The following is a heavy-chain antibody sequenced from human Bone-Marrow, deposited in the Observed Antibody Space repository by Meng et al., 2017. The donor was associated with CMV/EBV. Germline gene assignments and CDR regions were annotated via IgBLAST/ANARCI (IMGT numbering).Heavy chain of an antibody. Sequence: GGSLRLSCAASGFTFSSYSMNWVRQAPGKGLEWVSSISSSSSYIYYADSVKGRFTISRDNAKNSLYLQMNSLRAEDTALYYCASGIVGATKYYYGMDVWGQGTMVTVSS. J-gene: IGHJ6*02. V-gene: IGHV3-21*04. CDR3: ASGIVGATKYYYGMDV. CDR1: GFTFSSYS. CDR2: ISSSSSYI. D-gene: IGHD1-26*01.